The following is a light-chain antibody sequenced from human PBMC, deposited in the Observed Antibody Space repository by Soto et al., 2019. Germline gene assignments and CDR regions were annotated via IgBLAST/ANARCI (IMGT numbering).Light chain of an antibody. V-gene: IGLV9-49*01. CDR3: GAARGSGSNFGGV. CDR1: SGYSNYK. Sequence: QSVLTQPPSASASLGASVTLTCTLSSGYSNYKVDWYQQRPGKGPRFVMRVGTGGIVGSKGDGIPDRFSVLGSGLNRYLTIKNIQAEDESDYHCGAARGSGSNFGGVCGGGTKVTVL. CDR2: VGTGGIVG. J-gene: IGLJ3*02.